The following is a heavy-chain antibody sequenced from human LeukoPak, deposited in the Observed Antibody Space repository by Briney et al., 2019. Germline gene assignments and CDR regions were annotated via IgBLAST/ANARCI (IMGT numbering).Heavy chain of an antibody. CDR3: ARIGILDRLRFDY. J-gene: IGHJ4*02. Sequence: SETLSLTCTVSGYSISSGYYWGWIRPPPGKGLEWIGSIYHSGSTYYNPSLKSRVTISVDTSKNQFSLKLSSVTAADTAVYYCARIGILDRLRFDYWGQGTLVTVSS. CDR1: GYSISSGYY. V-gene: IGHV4-38-2*02. CDR2: IYHSGST. D-gene: IGHD3/OR15-3a*01.